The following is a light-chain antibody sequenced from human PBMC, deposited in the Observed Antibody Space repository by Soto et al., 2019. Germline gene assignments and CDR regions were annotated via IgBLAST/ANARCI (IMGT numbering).Light chain of an antibody. Sequence: EIVLTQSPGTLSLSPGERATLSCRASQSVSSSYLAWYQQKPGQAPRLLIYGASRMATGIPDRFSGSGSGSDFTLTSSRLEPEDFGVYYCEEYGSSSWTFGQGTKVEIK. V-gene: IGKV3-20*01. CDR1: QSVSSSY. CDR3: EEYGSSSWT. J-gene: IGKJ1*01. CDR2: GAS.